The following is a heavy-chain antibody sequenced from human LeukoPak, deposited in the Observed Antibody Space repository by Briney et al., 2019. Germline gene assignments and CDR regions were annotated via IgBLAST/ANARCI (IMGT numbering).Heavy chain of an antibody. J-gene: IGHJ3*01. CDR3: AKDLALAGTGGGFDV. CDR1: GFSFTTYA. V-gene: IGHV3-23*01. Sequence: GGSLRLSCAASGFSFTTYAINWVRQAPRKGLGWVSGISGGGDKAYYADSVNGRFTISRDNSKNTVSLQMTSLTAEDTALYYCAKDLALAGTGGGFDVWGRGTRVAVSS. D-gene: IGHD6-19*01. CDR2: ISGGGDKA.